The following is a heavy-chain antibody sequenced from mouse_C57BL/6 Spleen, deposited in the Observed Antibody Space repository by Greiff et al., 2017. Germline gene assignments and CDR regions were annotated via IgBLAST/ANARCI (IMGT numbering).Heavy chain of an antibody. CDR3: AREGPYDYDDCAY. CDR2: INPSTGGT. Sequence: VQLQQSGPELVKPGASVKISCKASGYSFTGYYMNWVKQSPEKSLEWIGVINPSTGGTTYNQKFKAKATLTVDKSSSTAYMQLQSLKSEDSSVYYGAREGPYDYDDCAYWGQGTLLTVSA. J-gene: IGHJ3*01. CDR1: GYSFTGYY. D-gene: IGHD2-4*01. V-gene: IGHV1-42*01.